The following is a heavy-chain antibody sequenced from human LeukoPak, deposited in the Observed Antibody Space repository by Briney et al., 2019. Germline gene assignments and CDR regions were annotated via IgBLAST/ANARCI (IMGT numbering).Heavy chain of an antibody. CDR2: IYYSGST. Sequence: SETLSLTCTVSGGSISSYYWSWIRQPPGKGLEWIGYIYYSGSTNYNPSLKSRVTTSVDTSKNQFSLKLSSVTAADTAVYYCARERTRIAVAGTGHLDYWGQGTLVTVSS. J-gene: IGHJ4*02. CDR3: ARERTRIAVAGTGHLDY. V-gene: IGHV4-59*01. CDR1: GGSISSYY. D-gene: IGHD6-19*01.